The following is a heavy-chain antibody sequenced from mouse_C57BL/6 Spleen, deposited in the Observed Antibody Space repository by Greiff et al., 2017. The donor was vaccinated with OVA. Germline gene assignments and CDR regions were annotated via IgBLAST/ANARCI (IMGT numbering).Heavy chain of an antibody. CDR1: GFTFSDYG. D-gene: IGHD1-1*01. CDR2: ISSGSSTI. V-gene: IGHV5-17*01. CDR3: ARPGSIYAMDY. Sequence: VQLKESGGGLVKTGGSLKLSCAASGFTFSDYGMHWVRQAPEKGLEWVAYISSGSSTIYYADTVKGRFTISRDNAKNTPFLQMTSLRSEDTAMYYCARPGSIYAMDYWGQGTSVTVSS. J-gene: IGHJ4*01.